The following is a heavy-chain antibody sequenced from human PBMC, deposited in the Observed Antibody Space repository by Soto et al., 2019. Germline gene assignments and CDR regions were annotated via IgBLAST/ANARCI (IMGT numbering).Heavy chain of an antibody. D-gene: IGHD3-10*01. J-gene: IGHJ4*02. CDR1: GYTFTSYG. V-gene: IGHV1-18*01. Sequence: QVQLVQSGAEVKKPGASVKVSCKASGYTFTSYGISWVRQAPGQGLEWMGWISAYNGNTNYAQKLQGRVTXXTXTXXSTAYMELRSLRSDDTAVYYCARDLLWFGAIVYSYWGQGTLVTVSS. CDR3: ARDLLWFGAIVYSY. CDR2: ISAYNGNT.